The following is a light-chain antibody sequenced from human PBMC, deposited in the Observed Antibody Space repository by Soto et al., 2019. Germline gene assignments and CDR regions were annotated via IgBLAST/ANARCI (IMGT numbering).Light chain of an antibody. Sequence: DIVMTQSPLSLPVTPGEPASISCRSSQSLLHSNGYNYLDWYLQKPGQSPQILIYLGSNRASGVPDRFSGSGSGTDFTLKISRVEAEDVGVYYCMQALQTPRTFRQGTKLEIK. CDR2: LGS. CDR3: MQALQTPRT. V-gene: IGKV2-28*01. CDR1: QSLLHSNGYNY. J-gene: IGKJ2*01.